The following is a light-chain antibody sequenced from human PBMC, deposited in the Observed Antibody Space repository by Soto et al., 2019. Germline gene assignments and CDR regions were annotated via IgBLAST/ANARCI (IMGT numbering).Light chain of an antibody. J-gene: IGKJ1*01. CDR2: KAS. V-gene: IGKV1-5*03. CDR1: QSVDGW. Sequence: DFQMTQSPSTLSASVGDRVTITCRASQSVDGWLAWYEQKPGRDPRLLIYKASSLETGVPSRFSGSGSGKEFTLTISSLQPDDFATYYCQQYNGYSRTFGQGTKVEIK. CDR3: QQYNGYSRT.